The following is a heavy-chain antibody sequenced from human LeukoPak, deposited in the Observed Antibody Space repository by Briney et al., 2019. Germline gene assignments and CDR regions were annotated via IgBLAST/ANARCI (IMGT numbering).Heavy chain of an antibody. V-gene: IGHV3-48*03. J-gene: IGHJ3*02. CDR3: AREDGDAFDI. CDR2: IGSSGGSR. CDR1: GFTFSSYE. Sequence: PGGPLRLFCAASGFTFSSYEMDWVRRAPGKGLEWVSYIGSSGGSRYYADSVKGRFTSSRDNAKNSLYLQMNSLRVEDTAVYYCAREDGDAFDIWGQGTVVSVSS. D-gene: IGHD5-24*01.